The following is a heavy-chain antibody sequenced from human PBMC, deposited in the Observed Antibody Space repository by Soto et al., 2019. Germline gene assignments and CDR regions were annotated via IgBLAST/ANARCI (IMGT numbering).Heavy chain of an antibody. CDR3: AKVGGTSHPPIPVDC. D-gene: IGHD2-2*02. J-gene: IGHJ4*02. Sequence: EVQLLESGGGLVQPGGSLRLSCAASGFTFSSYAMSWVRQAPGKGLEWVSTISCGDGSTYYADSVKGRFTISRDNSKNTLYLQMNSLRADDTAVYYCAKVGGTSHPPIPVDCWGQGTLVTVSS. CDR1: GFTFSSYA. CDR2: ISCGDGST. V-gene: IGHV3-23*01.